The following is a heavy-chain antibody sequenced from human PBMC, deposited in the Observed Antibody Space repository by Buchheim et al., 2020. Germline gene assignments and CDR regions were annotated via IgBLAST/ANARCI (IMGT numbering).Heavy chain of an antibody. D-gene: IGHD2-2*02. CDR2: IYYSGST. Sequence: QLQLRESGPRLVKPSETLSLTCTVSGDSSTSNNYYWGWIRQPPGKGLEWIGTIYYSGSTYYNPALKSRVTMSVDTSKTHLSPKLSSVTAADTAVYYCARHCGSTTCYRWFDPWGQGTL. CDR1: GDSSTSNNYY. V-gene: IGHV4-39*01. J-gene: IGHJ5*02. CDR3: ARHCGSTTCYRWFDP.